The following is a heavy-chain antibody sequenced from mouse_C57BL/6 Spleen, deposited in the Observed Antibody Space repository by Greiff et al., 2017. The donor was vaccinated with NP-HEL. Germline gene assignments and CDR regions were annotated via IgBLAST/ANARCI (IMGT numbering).Heavy chain of an antibody. D-gene: IGHD1-1*01. CDR3: ARPYGGSYPAWFAD. CDR1: GFTFSSYG. Sequence: EVKLVESGGDLVKPGGSLKLSCAASGFTFSSYGMSWVRQTPDKRLEWVATISSGGSYTYYPDSVKGRFTISRDNAKNTLYLQMSSLKSEDAAMYYCARPYGGSYPAWFADWGQGTLVTVAA. V-gene: IGHV5-6*01. J-gene: IGHJ3*01. CDR2: ISSGGSYT.